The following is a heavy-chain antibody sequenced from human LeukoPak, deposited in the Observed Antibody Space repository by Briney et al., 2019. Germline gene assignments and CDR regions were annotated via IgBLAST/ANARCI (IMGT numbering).Heavy chain of an antibody. V-gene: IGHV3-21*01. Sequence: GGSLRLSCAASGFTFSSYSMNWVRQAPGKGLEWVSSISSSSSYIYYADSVKGRFTISRDNAKNSLYLQMNSLRAEDTAVYYCARPPIAVAGTGGHYFDYWGQGTLVTVSS. CDR3: ARPPIAVAGTGGHYFDY. D-gene: IGHD6-19*01. J-gene: IGHJ4*02. CDR2: ISSSSSYI. CDR1: GFTFSSYS.